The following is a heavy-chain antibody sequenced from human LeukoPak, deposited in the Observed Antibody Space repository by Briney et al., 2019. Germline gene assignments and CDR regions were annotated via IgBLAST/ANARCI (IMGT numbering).Heavy chain of an antibody. V-gene: IGHV3-23*01. CDR1: GFTFARHA. J-gene: IGHJ4*02. Sequence: GGSLRLSCAGSGFTFARHALTWVRQAPGMGLEWVSTISGGGGSTHYANSVKGRFTISRDNSKDTVFLQMNNLRAEDTAVYYCVTAAAGWYYFDYWGQGTLVTVSS. CDR3: VTAAAGWYYFDY. D-gene: IGHD6-13*01. CDR2: ISGGGGST.